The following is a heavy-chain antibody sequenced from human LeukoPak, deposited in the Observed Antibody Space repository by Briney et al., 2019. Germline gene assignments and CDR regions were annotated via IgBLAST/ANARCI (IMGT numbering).Heavy chain of an antibody. CDR3: ASVWSGYYRYFDY. D-gene: IGHD3-3*01. V-gene: IGHV3-74*01. J-gene: IGHJ4*02. CDR1: GFTFSSYW. Sequence: AGGSLRLSCAASGFTFSSYWMHWVRQAPGKGLVWVSRINTDGSSTSYADSVKGRFTISRDNAKNTLYLQMNSLRAEDTAVYYCASVWSGYYRYFDYWGQGTLVTVSS. CDR2: INTDGSST.